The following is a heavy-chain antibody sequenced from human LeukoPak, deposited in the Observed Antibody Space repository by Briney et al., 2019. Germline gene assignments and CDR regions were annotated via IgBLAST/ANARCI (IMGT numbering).Heavy chain of an antibody. CDR3: ARTLYIASAPGGFDY. Sequence: ASVKVSCKASGYTFTGHYIHWVRQAPGQGLEWMGWINPKNAATNYAQKFQGRVTMTRDTSTGTVYMEVNALRSDDTAVYYCARTLYIASAPGGFDYWGQETLVTVSS. J-gene: IGHJ4*02. V-gene: IGHV1-2*02. CDR1: GYTFTGHY. CDR2: INPKNAAT. D-gene: IGHD3-16*01.